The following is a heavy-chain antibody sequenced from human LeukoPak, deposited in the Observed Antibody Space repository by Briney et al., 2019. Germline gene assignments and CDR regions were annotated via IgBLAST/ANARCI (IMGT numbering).Heavy chain of an antibody. V-gene: IGHV3-48*03. J-gene: IGHJ4*02. D-gene: IGHD3-10*01. CDR1: RFTFDSYE. CDR3: ARDDPYYYGSGSYGVFDY. Sequence: GGSLRLSCAASRFTFDSYEMNWVRQAPGKGLEWLSYISSSGSTIYYADSVKGRFTISRDNSKNTLYLQMNSLRAEDTAVYYCARDDPYYYGSGSYGVFDYWGQGTLVTVSS. CDR2: ISSSGSTI.